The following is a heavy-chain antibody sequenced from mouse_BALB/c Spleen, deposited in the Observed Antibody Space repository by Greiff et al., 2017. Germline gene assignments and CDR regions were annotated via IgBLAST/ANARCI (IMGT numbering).Heavy chain of an antibody. CDR3: ARQEGYLYAMDY. CDR1: GFTFSSYY. D-gene: IGHD2-2*01. J-gene: IGHJ4*01. V-gene: IGHV5-6-2*01. Sequence: DVMLVESGGGLVKLGGSLKLSCAASGFTFSSYYMSWVRQTPEKRLELVAAINSNGGSTYYPDTVKGRFTISRDNAKNTLYLQMSSLKSEDTALYYCARQEGYLYAMDYWGQGTSVTVSS. CDR2: INSNGGST.